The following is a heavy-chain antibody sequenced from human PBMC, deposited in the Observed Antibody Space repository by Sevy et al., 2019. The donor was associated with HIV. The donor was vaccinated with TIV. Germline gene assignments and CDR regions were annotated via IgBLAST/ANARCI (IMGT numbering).Heavy chain of an antibody. V-gene: IGHV3-74*01. J-gene: IGHJ4*02. Sequence: GGSLRLSCEGSGYTFSNYWMHWVRQAPGKGLEWVSRVNSDGGDTAYADSVKGRFTISRNNVENTMSLQMNGLRAEDTGLYYCVAANSWEDYWGQGTQVTVSS. D-gene: IGHD6-13*01. CDR3: VAANSWEDY. CDR2: VNSDGGDT. CDR1: GYTFSNYW.